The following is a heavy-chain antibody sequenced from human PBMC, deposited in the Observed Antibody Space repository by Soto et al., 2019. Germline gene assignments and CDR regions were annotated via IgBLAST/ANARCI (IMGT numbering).Heavy chain of an antibody. V-gene: IGHV4-59*11. CDR3: ERANFSSDY. CDR2: IYYTGST. D-gene: IGHD7-27*01. Sequence: QVHLQESGPGLVKPSETLSLTCTVSGGSINNHYWSWIRQPPGKGLEWIGYIYYTGSTNYNPSLKSRVTMSVDTSKNQFALNLTSLTAADTAIYSSERANFSSDYWGQETLVTVSS. J-gene: IGHJ4*02. CDR1: GGSINNHY.